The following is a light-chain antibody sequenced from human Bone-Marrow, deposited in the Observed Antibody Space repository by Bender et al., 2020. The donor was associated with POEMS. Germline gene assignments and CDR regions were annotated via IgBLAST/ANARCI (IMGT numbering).Light chain of an antibody. V-gene: IGLV2-23*01. CDR2: EGN. CDR3: CSYAGNSTYVV. J-gene: IGLJ2*01. Sequence: QSALTQPASVSGSPGQAISISCTGTNNDVVNYNLVSWYQQHPGKVPKLIIFEGNKRPSGVSNRFSGSKSGNTASLTVSGLQAEDEADYYCCSYAGNSTYVVFGGGTKLTVL. CDR1: NNDVVNYNL.